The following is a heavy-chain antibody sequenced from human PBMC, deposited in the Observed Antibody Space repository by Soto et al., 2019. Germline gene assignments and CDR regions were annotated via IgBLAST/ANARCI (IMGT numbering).Heavy chain of an antibody. Sequence: QVQLVESGGGVVQPGRSLRLSCVASGFTFSGYAMHWVRQAPGKGLEWVTVISYDASNKYYADSVKGRFTISRDNSKKTLYMQRKRLRAEDTAVYYWAGGGGGYHYYGMDVWGQGTTVTVSS. J-gene: IGHJ6*02. D-gene: IGHD3-16*01. CDR3: AGGGGGYHYYGMDV. CDR2: ISYDASNK. CDR1: GFTFSGYA. V-gene: IGHV3-30-3*01.